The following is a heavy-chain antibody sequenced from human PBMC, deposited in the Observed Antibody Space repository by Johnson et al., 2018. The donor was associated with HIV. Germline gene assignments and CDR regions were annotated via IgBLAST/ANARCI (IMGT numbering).Heavy chain of an antibody. CDR1: GFTFSKYG. Sequence: QVQLVESGGGVVQPGRSLRLSCAASGFTFSKYGLHWVRQAPGKGLEWVAVISYDGKDKYYADSVKGRFTSSRDNSKNALYLQMNSLRAEDTAIYYCATLWFGEVSVYDAFDVWGQGTMVTVSS. D-gene: IGHD3-10*01. J-gene: IGHJ3*01. CDR2: ISYDGKDK. CDR3: ATLWFGEVSVYDAFDV. V-gene: IGHV3-30*03.